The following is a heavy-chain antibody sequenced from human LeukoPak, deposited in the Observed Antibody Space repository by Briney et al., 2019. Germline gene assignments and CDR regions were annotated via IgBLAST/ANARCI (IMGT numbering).Heavy chain of an antibody. D-gene: IGHD6-19*01. Sequence: PGGSLRLSCDASGFTFSNYAMSWVRQAPGKGLEWVSSISGSGDTTYHANSVKGRFTISRDNSKNTLYLQMNSLRAEDTAVYYCAKPEIAVLAISYFFDYWGQGTLVTVSS. V-gene: IGHV3-23*01. J-gene: IGHJ4*02. CDR3: AKPEIAVLAISYFFDY. CDR1: GFTFSNYA. CDR2: ISGSGDTT.